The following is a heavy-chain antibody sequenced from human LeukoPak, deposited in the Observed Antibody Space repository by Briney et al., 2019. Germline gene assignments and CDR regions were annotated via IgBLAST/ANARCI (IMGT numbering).Heavy chain of an antibody. CDR1: GGSISSGGFS. D-gene: IGHD6-13*01. Sequence: SQTLSLTCAVSGGSISSGGFSWNWIRQPPGKGLEWIGYIYQSGATYYNPSLKSRVTISVDRPKNQFSLKLSSVTAADTAVYYCGRGGIAAAASGIDFWGPGTLVTVSS. CDR2: IYQSGAT. V-gene: IGHV4-30-2*01. J-gene: IGHJ4*02. CDR3: GRGGIAAAASGIDF.